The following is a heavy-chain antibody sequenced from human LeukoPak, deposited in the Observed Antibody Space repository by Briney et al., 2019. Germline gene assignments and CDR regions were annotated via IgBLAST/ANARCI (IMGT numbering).Heavy chain of an antibody. J-gene: IGHJ6*03. V-gene: IGHV3-53*01. CDR2: IYSGGST. Sequence: PGGSLRLSCAASGFTVSSNYMTWVRQAPGTGLEWVSVIYSGGSTYYADSVKGRFTISRDNSKNTLYLQMNSLRAEDTAVYYCARDHYYDSNGYGFCCMDVWGKGTTVTVSS. D-gene: IGHD3-22*01. CDR1: GFTVSSNY. CDR3: ARDHYYDSNGYGFCCMDV.